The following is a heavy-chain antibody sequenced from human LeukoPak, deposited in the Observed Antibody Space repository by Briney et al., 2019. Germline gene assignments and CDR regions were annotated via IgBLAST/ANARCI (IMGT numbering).Heavy chain of an antibody. J-gene: IGHJ4*02. CDR3: ARNYPWFGGLFPD. V-gene: IGHV4-4*02. CDR1: GGSISSSNW. Sequence: PSETLSLTCAVSGGSISSSNWWSWVRQPPGKGLEWIGEIYHSGSTNYNPSLKSRVTISVDKSKNQFSLKLSSVTAADTAVYYCARNYPWFGGLFPDWGQGTLVTVSS. D-gene: IGHD3-10*01. CDR2: IYHSGST.